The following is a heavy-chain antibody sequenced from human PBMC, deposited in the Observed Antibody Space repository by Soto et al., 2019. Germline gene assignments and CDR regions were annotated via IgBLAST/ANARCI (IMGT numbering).Heavy chain of an antibody. J-gene: IGHJ6*02. V-gene: IGHV3-23*01. CDR1: GFTFSSYA. Sequence: EVQLLESGGGLVQPGGSLRLSCAASGFTFSSYAVSWVRQAPGKGLEWVSAISGSGGSTYYADSVKGRFTISRDNSRNTLELQMNSLRAEDTAVYYCAVSAYYYYGMDGWGQETTVTVSS. CDR2: ISGSGGST. CDR3: AVSAYYYYGMDG.